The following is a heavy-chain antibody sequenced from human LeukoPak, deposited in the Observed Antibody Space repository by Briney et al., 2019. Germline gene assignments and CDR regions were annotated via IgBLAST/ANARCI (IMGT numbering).Heavy chain of an antibody. J-gene: IGHJ3*02. V-gene: IGHV4-61*09. Sequence: PSQTLSLTCTVSGGSISSGGYYWSWIRQPPGKGLEWIGYIYTSGSTNYNPSLKSRVTISVDTSKNPFSLKLSSVTAADTAVYYCARQGLWAVAGTRFAFDIWGQGTMVTVSS. CDR3: ARQGLWAVAGTRFAFDI. CDR2: IYTSGST. D-gene: IGHD6-19*01. CDR1: GGSISSGGYY.